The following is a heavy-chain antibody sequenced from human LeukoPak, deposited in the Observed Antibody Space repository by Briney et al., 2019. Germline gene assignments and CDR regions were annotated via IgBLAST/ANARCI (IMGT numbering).Heavy chain of an antibody. V-gene: IGHV3-15*07. D-gene: IGHD2-2*01. CDR1: GFTFSNAW. CDR3: TTDRDIVVVPAASYYYGMDV. J-gene: IGHJ6*02. CDR2: IKSKTDGGTT. Sequence: PGGSLRLSCAASGFTFSNAWMNWVRQAPGKGLEWVGRIKSKTDGGTTGYAAPVKGRFTISRDDSKNTLYLQMNSLKTEDTAVYYCTTDRDIVVVPAASYYYGMDVWGQGTTVTVSS.